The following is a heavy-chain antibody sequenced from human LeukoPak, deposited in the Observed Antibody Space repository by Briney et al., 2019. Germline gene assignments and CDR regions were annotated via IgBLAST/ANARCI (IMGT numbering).Heavy chain of an antibody. CDR3: ARDRGYSDYDAFDV. V-gene: IGHV3-21*01. J-gene: IGHJ3*01. CDR1: GFMFSDYG. Sequence: GGSLRLSCAASGFMFSDYGMHWVRQAPGKGLEWVSYISSSSTYIYYADSVKGRFTISRDNAKNSLFLQMNSLRAEDTAVYYCARDRGYSDYDAFDVWGQGTMVTVSS. D-gene: IGHD5-12*01. CDR2: ISSSSTYI.